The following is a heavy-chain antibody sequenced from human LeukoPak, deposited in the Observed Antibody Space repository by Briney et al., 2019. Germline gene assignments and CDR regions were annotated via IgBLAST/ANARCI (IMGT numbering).Heavy chain of an antibody. CDR3: ASRSANYYFDY. CDR2: INHGGST. J-gene: IGHJ4*02. V-gene: IGHV4-34*01. D-gene: IGHD6-19*01. CDR1: GGSFSGYY. Sequence: PSETLSLTCAVYGGSFSGYYWSWIRQPPGKGLEWIGEINHGGSTNYNPSLKSRVTISVDTSKNQFSLKLSSVTAADTAVYYCASRSANYYFDYWGQGTLVTVSS.